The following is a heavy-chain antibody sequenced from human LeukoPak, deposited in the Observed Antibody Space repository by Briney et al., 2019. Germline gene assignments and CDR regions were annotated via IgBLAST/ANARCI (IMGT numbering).Heavy chain of an antibody. Sequence: GGSLRLSCAASGFTFSSYSMNWVRQGPGKGLEWVSSISSSSSYIYYADSVKGRFTISRDNAKNSLYLQMNSLRAEDTAVYYCARDPSKTYYYDSSGYDWGQGTLVTVSS. D-gene: IGHD3-22*01. CDR2: ISSSSSYI. CDR3: ARDPSKTYYYDSSGYD. CDR1: GFTFSSYS. V-gene: IGHV3-21*01. J-gene: IGHJ4*02.